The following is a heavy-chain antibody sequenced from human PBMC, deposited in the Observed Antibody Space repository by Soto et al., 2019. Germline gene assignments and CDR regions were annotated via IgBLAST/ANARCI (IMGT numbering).Heavy chain of an antibody. CDR2: IYYSGST. CDR1: GGSISGYY. Sequence: SETLSLTCTVSGGSISGYYWSWIRQPPGKGLEWIGYIYYSGSTNYNPSLKSRVTISVDTSKNQFSLKLSSVTAADTAVYYCAGQVVPSYYYYGMDVWGQGTTVTVSS. J-gene: IGHJ6*02. CDR3: AGQVVPSYYYYGMDV. D-gene: IGHD6-13*01. V-gene: IGHV4-59*01.